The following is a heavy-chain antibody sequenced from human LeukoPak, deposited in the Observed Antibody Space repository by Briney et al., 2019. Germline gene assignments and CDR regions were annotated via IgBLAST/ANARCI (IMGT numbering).Heavy chain of an antibody. V-gene: IGHV3-48*04. D-gene: IGHD3-16*01. J-gene: IGHJ4*02. CDR2: VSISSGTI. CDR1: GLTFIGHN. CDR3: ARAMSTFGGVRNYFDS. Sequence: GGSLRLSCAASGLTFIGHNMNWVRQAPGKGLEWVSFVSISSGTIYYADSVKGRFRISRDNAKSSLDLEMNSLRAEDTAVYYCARAMSTFGGVRNYFDSWGQGTLVTVSS.